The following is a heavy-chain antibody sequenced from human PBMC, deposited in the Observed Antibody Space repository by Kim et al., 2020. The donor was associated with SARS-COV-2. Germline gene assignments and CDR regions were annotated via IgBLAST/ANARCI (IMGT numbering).Heavy chain of an antibody. J-gene: IGHJ6*02. CDR3: ASLIAGYYYYGMDV. Sequence: PSLKSRVPISVNKSQNQFSLKLSSVTAADTAVYYCASLIAGYYYYGMDVWGQGTTVTVSS. V-gene: IGHV4-4*02. D-gene: IGHD6-13*01.